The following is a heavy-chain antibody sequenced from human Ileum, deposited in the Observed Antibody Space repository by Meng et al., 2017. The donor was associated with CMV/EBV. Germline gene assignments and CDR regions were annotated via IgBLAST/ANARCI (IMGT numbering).Heavy chain of an antibody. V-gene: IGHV4-4*07. CDR2: IHPTGTT. J-gene: IGHJ5*02. D-gene: IGHD3-10*01. Sequence: QLQLRVSGPRLLQPSETLSLTFTVTGGSFTSYYWTWIRQPAGKGLEWIGRIHPTGTTDDNPSLRSRVSMSLDKSKNQFSLKLTSVTAADTAVYYCARAAARGVPVDLWGQGTLVTVSS. CDR3: ARAAARGVPVDL. CDR1: GGSFTSYY.